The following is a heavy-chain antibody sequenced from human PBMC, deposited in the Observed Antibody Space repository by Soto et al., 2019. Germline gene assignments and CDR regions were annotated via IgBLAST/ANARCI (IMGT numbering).Heavy chain of an antibody. V-gene: IGHV4-61*01. CDR2: VYYSGTT. J-gene: IGHJ4*02. Sequence: SETLSLTCTVSGGSVISDLHYWDWIRQPPGKGLEWIGYVYYSGTTNYNPSLKSRVAISVDTPKNQFSLNLFSVTAAGTAVYYCAREEGSSSGVFVYWGQGILVTVSS. CDR1: GGSVISDLHY. CDR3: AREEGSSSGVFVY. D-gene: IGHD2-15*01.